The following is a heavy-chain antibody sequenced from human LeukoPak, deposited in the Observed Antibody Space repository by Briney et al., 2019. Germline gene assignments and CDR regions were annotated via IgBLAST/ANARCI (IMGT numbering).Heavy chain of an antibody. CDR1: GFTFSSYS. Sequence: PGGSLRLSCAASGFTFSSYSMNWVRQAPGKGLEWVSSISSSSSYIYYADSVKGRFTISRDNAKNSLYLQMSSLRAEDTAVYYCARDQNNWNEKDYWGQGTLVTVSS. J-gene: IGHJ4*02. CDR2: ISSSSSYI. D-gene: IGHD1-1*01. V-gene: IGHV3-21*01. CDR3: ARDQNNWNEKDY.